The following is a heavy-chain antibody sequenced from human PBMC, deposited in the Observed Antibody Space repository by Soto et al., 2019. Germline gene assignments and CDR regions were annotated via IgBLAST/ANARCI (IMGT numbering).Heavy chain of an antibody. D-gene: IGHD2-2*01. J-gene: IGHJ5*02. CDR1: GGTFSTYA. Sequence: QVRLVQSGDEVKKPGSSVKVSCKASGGTFSTYAITWVRQAPGQGLEWIGGVSLMFGPPSYAQKFHGRVTITADGSTSTSYMELDSLKNEDTAVYYCARDRGVLVPGALPYTCFDPWGQGTLVNVSS. CDR2: VSLMFGPP. CDR3: ARDRGVLVPGALPYTCFDP. V-gene: IGHV1-69*01.